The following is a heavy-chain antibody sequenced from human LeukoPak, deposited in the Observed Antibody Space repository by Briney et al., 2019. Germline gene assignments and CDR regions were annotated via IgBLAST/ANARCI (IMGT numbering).Heavy chain of an antibody. CDR3: ARVGRGYSGYVHARGSFDY. V-gene: IGHV4-34*01. Sequence: SETLSFTCAVYGGSFSGYYWSWIRQPPGNGLEWIGEINHSGSTNYNPSLKSRVTISVDTSKNQFSLKLSSVTAADTAVYYCARVGRGYSGYVHARGSFDYWGQGTLVTVSS. CDR1: GGSFSGYY. J-gene: IGHJ4*02. CDR2: INHSGST. D-gene: IGHD5-12*01.